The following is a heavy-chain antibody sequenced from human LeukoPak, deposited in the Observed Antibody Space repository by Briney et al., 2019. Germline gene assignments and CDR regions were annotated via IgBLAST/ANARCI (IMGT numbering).Heavy chain of an antibody. J-gene: IGHJ4*02. CDR1: GFTVSSNH. CDR3: ARGPYSGYLDY. Sequence: GGSLRLSCAASGFTVSSNHMSWVRQAPGKGLEWVSVIYSGGSTYYADSVKGRFTISRDNSKNTLYLQMNSLRAEDTAVYYCARGPYSGYLDYWGQGTLVTVSS. D-gene: IGHD5-12*01. V-gene: IGHV3-53*01. CDR2: IYSGGST.